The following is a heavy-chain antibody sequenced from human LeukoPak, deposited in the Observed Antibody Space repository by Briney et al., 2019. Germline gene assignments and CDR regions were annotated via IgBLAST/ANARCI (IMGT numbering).Heavy chain of an antibody. Sequence: PGGSLRLSCAASGFTFSSYAMHWVRQAPGKGLEWVAVISYDGSNKYYADSVKGRFTISRDNSKNTLYLQMNSLRAEDTAVYYCARSGRGGAFDIWGQGTMVTVSS. CDR3: ARSGRGGAFDI. CDR1: GFTFSSYA. V-gene: IGHV3-30*04. CDR2: ISYDGSNK. J-gene: IGHJ3*02. D-gene: IGHD1-26*01.